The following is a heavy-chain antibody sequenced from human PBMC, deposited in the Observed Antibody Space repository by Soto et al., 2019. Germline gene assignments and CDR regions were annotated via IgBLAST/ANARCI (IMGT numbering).Heavy chain of an antibody. CDR2: IYWDDDK. Sequence: QITLKESGPTLVKPTQTLTLTCTFSGFSRSTSGVGVGWIRQPPGKALEWLALIYWDDDKRYSPSLKSRLTITKDTPKHQVVLTMTNMDPVDTATYYCAHMFPTVGVLTGSYSFDPWGQGTLVTVSS. V-gene: IGHV2-5*02. D-gene: IGHD3-9*01. CDR3: AHMFPTVGVLTGSYSFDP. J-gene: IGHJ5*02. CDR1: GFSRSTSGVG.